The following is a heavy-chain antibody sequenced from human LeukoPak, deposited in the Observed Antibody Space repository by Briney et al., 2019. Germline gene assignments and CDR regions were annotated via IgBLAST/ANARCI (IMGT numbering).Heavy chain of an antibody. CDR2: IIPIFGTA. D-gene: IGHD3-22*01. Sequence: ASVKVSCKASGGTFSSYAISWVRQAPGQGLEWMGGIIPIFGTANYAQKFQGRVTITADKSTSTAYMELRSLRSDDTAVYYCARDGSYYYDSSGYYYPFGYWGQGTLVTVSS. CDR1: GGTFSSYA. J-gene: IGHJ4*02. CDR3: ARDGSYYYDSSGYYYPFGY. V-gene: IGHV1-69*06.